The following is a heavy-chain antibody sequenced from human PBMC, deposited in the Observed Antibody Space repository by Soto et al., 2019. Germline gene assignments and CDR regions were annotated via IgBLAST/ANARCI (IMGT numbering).Heavy chain of an antibody. V-gene: IGHV2-5*01. CDR3: ASRYYDSSGYHQGGDY. Sequence: QITLKESGPTLVKPTQTLTLTCTFSGFSLSTSGVGVGWIRQPPGKALEWLALIYWNDDKRYSPSLKSRLTITKDTSKNQVVLTMTNMDPVDTATYYCASRYYDSSGYHQGGDYWGQGTLVTVSS. D-gene: IGHD3-22*01. J-gene: IGHJ4*02. CDR1: GFSLSTSGVG. CDR2: IYWNDDK.